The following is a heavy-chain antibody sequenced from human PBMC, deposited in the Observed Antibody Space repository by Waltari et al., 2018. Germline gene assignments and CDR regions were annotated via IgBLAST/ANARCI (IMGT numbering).Heavy chain of an antibody. J-gene: IGHJ4*02. CDR3: TTDRRRGYDPQFDY. Sequence: EVQLVESGGGLVKPGGSLRLSCAASGFSFSDAWMSWVRLAPGKGLEWVGRIRSKADGGTIDYAAPVKGRITISRDDSKTTLYMQLNSLKDEDTAVYYCTTDRRRGYDPQFDYWGQGTLVTVSS. CDR2: IRSKADGGTI. CDR1: GFSFSDAW. V-gene: IGHV3-15*01. D-gene: IGHD5-12*01.